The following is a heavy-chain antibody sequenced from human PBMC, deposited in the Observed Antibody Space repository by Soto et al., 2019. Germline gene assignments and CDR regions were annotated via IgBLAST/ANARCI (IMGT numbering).Heavy chain of an antibody. CDR2: IYHSGST. CDR1: GYSISCGYY. Sequence: PSETLSLTCAVSGYSISCGYYWGWIRQPPGKGLEWIGSIYHSGSTYYNPSLKSRVTISVDTSKNQFSLKLSSVTAADTAVYYCAREGHSVVVTAIYYWGQGTLVTVSS. V-gene: IGHV4-38-2*02. D-gene: IGHD2-21*02. J-gene: IGHJ4*02. CDR3: AREGHSVVVTAIYY.